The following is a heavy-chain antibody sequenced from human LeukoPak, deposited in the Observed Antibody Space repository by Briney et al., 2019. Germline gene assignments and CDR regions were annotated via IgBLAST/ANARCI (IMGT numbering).Heavy chain of an antibody. V-gene: IGHV3-33*08. Sequence: GGSLRLSCAASGFTFSSYWMSWVRQAPGKGLEWVAVIWYDGSNKYYADSVKGRFTISRDNSKNTLYLQMNSLRAEDTAVYYCARTPSSTSWPYGMDVWGQGTTVTVSS. CDR3: ARTPSSTSWPYGMDV. CDR1: GFTFSSYW. CDR2: IWYDGSNK. D-gene: IGHD2-2*01. J-gene: IGHJ6*02.